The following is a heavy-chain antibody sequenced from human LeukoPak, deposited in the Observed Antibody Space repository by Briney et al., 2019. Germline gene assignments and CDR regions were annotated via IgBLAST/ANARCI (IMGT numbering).Heavy chain of an antibody. CDR3: ARDMLWVTMVRGVKPNYYFDY. Sequence: ASVKVSCKASGYTFTGYYTHWVRQAPGQGLEWMGWINPNSGGTNYAQKFQGRVTMTRDTSISTAYMELSRLRSDDTAVYYCARDMLWVTMVRGVKPNYYFDYWGKGTLVTVSS. CDR1: GYTFTGYY. D-gene: IGHD3-10*01. J-gene: IGHJ4*02. CDR2: INPNSGGT. V-gene: IGHV1-2*02.